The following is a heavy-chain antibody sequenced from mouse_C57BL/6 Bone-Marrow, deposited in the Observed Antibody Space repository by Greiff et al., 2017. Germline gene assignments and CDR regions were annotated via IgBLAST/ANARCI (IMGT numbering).Heavy chain of an antibody. CDR1: GYAFSSYW. CDR2: IYPGDGDT. V-gene: IGHV1-80*01. Sequence: QVQLQQSGAELVKPGASVKISCKASGYAFSSYWMNWVKQRPGKGLEWIGQIYPGDGDTNYNGKFMGKATLTADKSSSTAYMQLSSLTSEDSAVYFCASLLWLRYYAKDYWGQGTSVTVSS. CDR3: ASLLWLRYYAKDY. D-gene: IGHD2-2*01. J-gene: IGHJ4*01.